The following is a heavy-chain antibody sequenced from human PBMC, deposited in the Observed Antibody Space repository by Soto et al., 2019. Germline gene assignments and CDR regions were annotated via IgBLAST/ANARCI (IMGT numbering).Heavy chain of an antibody. Sequence: GGSLRLSCAPSCFSFSSYWMHLVRQAPGKGLVWVSRINSDGSSASYADSVKGRFTISRDNAKNTLYLQMNSLRAEDTAVYYCARVYCSGGRCYHLDYWGQGT. CDR1: CFSFSSYW. V-gene: IGHV3-74*01. D-gene: IGHD2-15*01. CDR3: ARVYCSGGRCYHLDY. CDR2: INSDGSSA. J-gene: IGHJ4*02.